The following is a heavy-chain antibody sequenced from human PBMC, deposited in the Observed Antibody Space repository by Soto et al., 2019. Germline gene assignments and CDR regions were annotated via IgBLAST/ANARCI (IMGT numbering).Heavy chain of an antibody. V-gene: IGHV4-30-4*01. CDR3: ARGEVVDVVAAFKRELGY. CDR1: IDTFNYYDYF. CDR2: IYFTGST. Sequence: SXXLSLTSSYAIDTFNYYDYFWSWIRRQPLMGLEWLGYIYFTGSTYYSPSLKSRIHISMDKWKNHFPLEMNSVTVADTAVYFCARGEVVDVVAAFKRELGYWGPGLLVTVYS. D-gene: IGHD5-12*01. J-gene: IGHJ4*02.